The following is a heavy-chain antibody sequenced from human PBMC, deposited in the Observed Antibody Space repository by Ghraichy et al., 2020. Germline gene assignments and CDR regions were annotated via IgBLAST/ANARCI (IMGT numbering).Heavy chain of an antibody. CDR3: ARGAIQLWPKYNWFDP. Sequence: SQTLSLTCTVSGGSISSSSYYWGWIRQPPGKGLEWIGSIYYSGSTYYNPSLKSRVTISVDTSKNQFSLKLSSVTAADTAVYYCARGAIQLWPKYNWFDPWGQGTLVTVSS. J-gene: IGHJ5*02. CDR1: GGSISSSSYY. CDR2: IYYSGST. D-gene: IGHD5-18*01. V-gene: IGHV4-39*01.